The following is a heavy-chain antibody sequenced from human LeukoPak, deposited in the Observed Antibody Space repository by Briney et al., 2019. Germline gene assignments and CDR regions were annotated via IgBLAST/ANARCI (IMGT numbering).Heavy chain of an antibody. V-gene: IGHV3-21*01. CDR1: GFAFSTYS. D-gene: IGHD5-12*01. Sequence: GGSLRLSCAASGFAFSTYSMSWVRQAPGKGLEWVSSISSGSSHIYNADSVKGRFTISRDNAKNSLYLLMSSLRAEDTAVYYCARDFRTQLDGYSPPYHFDYWGQGVLVTVSS. CDR3: ARDFRTQLDGYSPPYHFDY. J-gene: IGHJ4*02. CDR2: ISSGSSHI.